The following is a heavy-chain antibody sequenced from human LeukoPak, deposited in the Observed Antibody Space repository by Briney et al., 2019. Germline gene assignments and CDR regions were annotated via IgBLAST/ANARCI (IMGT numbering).Heavy chain of an antibody. CDR1: XXTXSSXY. CDR3: AREGYYDILTGYRTGGMDV. CDR2: IYSGGST. V-gene: IGHV3-53*04. Sequence: GXSXXLSCXASXXTXSSXYXXWVRQAPGXGLEWVSVIYSGGSTYYADSVNVRFTISIHNSKNTLYLQMNSLRAEDTAVYYCAREGYYDILTGYRTGGMDVWGQGTTVTVSS. D-gene: IGHD3-9*01. J-gene: IGHJ6*02.